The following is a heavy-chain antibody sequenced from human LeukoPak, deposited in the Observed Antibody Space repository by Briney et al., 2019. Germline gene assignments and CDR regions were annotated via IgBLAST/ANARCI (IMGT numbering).Heavy chain of an antibody. CDR2: VSSTGNT. Sequence: PSETLTLTCTVARVSNNDYYWTWIRQPPGKELEWIGYVSSTGNTNSNPSLRSRVSMSIDASKKQFSLRLNSVTAADTAVYYCARPYYGHSVGDAYDVWGQGTLVTVSS. CDR1: RVSNNDYY. CDR3: ARPYYGHSVGDAYDV. J-gene: IGHJ3*01. V-gene: IGHV4-59*01. D-gene: IGHD4-17*01.